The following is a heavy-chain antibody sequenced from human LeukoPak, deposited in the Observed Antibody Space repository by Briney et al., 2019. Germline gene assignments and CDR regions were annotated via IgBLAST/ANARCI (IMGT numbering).Heavy chain of an antibody. CDR1: GFTFSSYS. CDR3: ARDRYGLRYNYYYYYMDV. J-gene: IGHJ6*03. D-gene: IGHD3-9*01. Sequence: GGSLRLSCAASGFTFSSYSMNWVRQAPGKGLEWVSSISSSSSYIYYADSVKGRFTISRDNAKNSLFLQMNSLRAEDTAVYYCARDRYGLRYNYYYYYMDVWGKGTTVTVFS. V-gene: IGHV3-21*01. CDR2: ISSSSSYI.